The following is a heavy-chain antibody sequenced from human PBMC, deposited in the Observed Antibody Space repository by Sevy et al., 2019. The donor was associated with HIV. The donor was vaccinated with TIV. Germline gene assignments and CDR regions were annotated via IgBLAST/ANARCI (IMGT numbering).Heavy chain of an antibody. Sequence: GGSLRLSCAASGFTVNSNYMTWVRRAPGKGLEGVSVIHSDDTTYHADSVKDRFTISRDNFKNTLYLHMSSLRAEDTAAYYCARGKSGYGYALNYWGQGTLVTVSS. D-gene: IGHD5-18*01. CDR1: GFTVNSNY. V-gene: IGHV3-66*01. CDR2: IHSDDTT. J-gene: IGHJ4*02. CDR3: ARGKSGYGYALNY.